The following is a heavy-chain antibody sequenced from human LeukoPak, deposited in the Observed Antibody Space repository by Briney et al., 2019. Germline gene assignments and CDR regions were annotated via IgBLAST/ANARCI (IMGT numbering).Heavy chain of an antibody. CDR1: GYTFTGYY. Sequence: ASVKXSCKASGYTFTGYYMHWVRQAPGQGLEWMGRINPDSGGTNYAQKVQGRVTMTRDTSISTAYMELSRLRSDDTAVYYCARDPRAHDAFDIWGQGTMVTVSS. V-gene: IGHV1-2*06. CDR3: ARDPRAHDAFDI. CDR2: INPDSGGT. D-gene: IGHD5-24*01. J-gene: IGHJ3*02.